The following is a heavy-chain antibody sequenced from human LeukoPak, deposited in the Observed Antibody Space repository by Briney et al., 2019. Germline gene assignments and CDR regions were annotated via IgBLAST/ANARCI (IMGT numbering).Heavy chain of an antibody. D-gene: IGHD1-7*01. V-gene: IGHV3-74*01. CDR2: IDSNGNTI. CDR1: GFTFSSYA. Sequence: PGGSLRLSCAASGFTFSSYAMSWVRRAPGEGLVWVSRIDSNGNTINYADSVKGRFTISRDNARNTLYLQMNGLRVEDTALYFCATAGNYRFDNWGQGTLVTVSS. J-gene: IGHJ4*02. CDR3: ATAGNYRFDN.